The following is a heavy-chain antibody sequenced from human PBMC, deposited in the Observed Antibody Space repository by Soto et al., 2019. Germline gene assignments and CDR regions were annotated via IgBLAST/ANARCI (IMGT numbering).Heavy chain of an antibody. J-gene: IGHJ5*02. CDR2: IRGRVGRT. D-gene: IGHD2-2*01. Sequence: GGSLRLSCSPSAFALVGNAIRCVRPALDNGLHWVSAIRGRVGRTYYTDSVKGRFTISRDNSENTLYLQMNCLRAEDPAVYNRAQSRPPKFDRSSTSCYFCWFHRWGQVNLITFSS. V-gene: IGHV3-23*01. CDR3: AQSRPPKFDRSSTSCYFCWFHR. CDR1: AFALVGNA.